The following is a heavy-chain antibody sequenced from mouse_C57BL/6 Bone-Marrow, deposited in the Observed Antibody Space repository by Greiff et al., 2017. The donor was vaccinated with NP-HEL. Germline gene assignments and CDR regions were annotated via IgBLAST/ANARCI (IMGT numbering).Heavy chain of an antibody. CDR2: IDPSDSET. CDR1: GYTFTSYW. D-gene: IGHD2-5*01. Sequence: QVQLQQPGAELVRPGSSVKLSCKASGYTFTSYWMHWVKQRPIQGLEWIGNIDPSDSETHYNQKFKDKATLTVDKSSSTAYMQLSSLTSEDSAVYYCARSGYSNYVDPFDYWGQGTTLTVSS. CDR3: ARSGYSNYVDPFDY. J-gene: IGHJ2*01. V-gene: IGHV1-52*01.